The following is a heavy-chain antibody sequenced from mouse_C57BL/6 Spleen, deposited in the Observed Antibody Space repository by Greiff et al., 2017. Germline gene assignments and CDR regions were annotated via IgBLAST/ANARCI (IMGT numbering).Heavy chain of an antibody. CDR2: INPRTGGT. V-gene: IGHV1-42*01. CDR1: GYSFTGYY. D-gene: IGHD2-3*01. J-gene: IGHJ2*01. CDR3: ARGSNDYLDY. Sequence: VQLKQSGPELVKPGASVKISCKASGYSFTGYYMNWVKQSPEKSLEWIGEINPRTGGTTYNQKFKAKATLTVDKSSSTAYMQLKSLTYEDTAVYYCARGSNDYLDYWGHGTTLTVSS.